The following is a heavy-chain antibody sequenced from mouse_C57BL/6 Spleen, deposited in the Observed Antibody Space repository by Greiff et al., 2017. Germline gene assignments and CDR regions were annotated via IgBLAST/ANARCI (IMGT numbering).Heavy chain of an antibody. Sequence: QVQLQQPGAELVKPGASVKLSCKASGYTFTSYWMQWVKQRPGQGLEWIGEIDPSDSYTNYNQKFKGKATLTVDTSSSTAYMQLSSLTSEDSAVYYCARRDQGAYWGQGTLVTVSA. D-gene: IGHD3-2*02. CDR1: GYTFTSYW. CDR3: ARRDQGAY. CDR2: IDPSDSYT. J-gene: IGHJ3*01. V-gene: IGHV1-50*01.